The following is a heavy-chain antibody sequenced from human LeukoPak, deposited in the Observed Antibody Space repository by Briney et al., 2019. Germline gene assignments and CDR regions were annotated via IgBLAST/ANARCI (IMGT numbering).Heavy chain of an antibody. CDR2: ISAYNGNT. CDR1: GYTFTSYG. CDR3: ARDLVATGSVGGY. D-gene: IGHD5-12*01. V-gene: IGHV1-18*01. Sequence: ASVKVSCKASGYTFTSYGINWVRQAPGQGLAWMGWISAYNGNTNYAQKLQGRVTMTTDTSTSTAYMELRSRRSDDTAVYYCARDLVATGSVGGYWGQGTLVTVSS. J-gene: IGHJ4*02.